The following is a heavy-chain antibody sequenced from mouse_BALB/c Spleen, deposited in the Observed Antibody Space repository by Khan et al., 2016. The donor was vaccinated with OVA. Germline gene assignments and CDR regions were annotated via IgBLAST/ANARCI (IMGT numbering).Heavy chain of an antibody. D-gene: IGHD4-1*01. J-gene: IGHJ3*01. Sequence: EVKLEESGGDLVQPGGSRKLSCAASGFTFSSFGMHWVRQAPEKGLEWVAYISSDSITLYYADTVKGRFTISRNNPRNTLFLQMTSLRSEDTAIYYCASGNWAWFAYWGQGTLVTVSA. CDR2: ISSDSITL. CDR3: ASGNWAWFAY. CDR1: GFTFSSFG. V-gene: IGHV5-17*02.